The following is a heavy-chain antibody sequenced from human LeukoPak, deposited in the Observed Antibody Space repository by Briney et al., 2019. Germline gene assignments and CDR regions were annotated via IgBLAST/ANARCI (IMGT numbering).Heavy chain of an antibody. Sequence: GGSLRLSCAASGFTFSSYSMNWVRQAPGKGLEWVSSISSSSSYIYYADSVKGRFTISRDNAKNSLYLQMNSLGAEDTAVYYCARAVGRFGELLYDDYWGQGTLVTVSS. CDR3: ARAVGRFGELLYDDY. CDR1: GFTFSSYS. J-gene: IGHJ4*02. V-gene: IGHV3-21*01. CDR2: ISSSSSYI. D-gene: IGHD3-10*01.